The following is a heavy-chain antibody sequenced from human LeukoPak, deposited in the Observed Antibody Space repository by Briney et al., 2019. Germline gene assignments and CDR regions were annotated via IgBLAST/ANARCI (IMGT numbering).Heavy chain of an antibody. CDR3: AREVAAAGPLGY. V-gene: IGHV1-69*04. D-gene: IGHD6-13*01. J-gene: IGHJ4*02. CDR2: ITPILGIA. CDR1: GGTFSSYA. Sequence: ASVKVSCKASGGTFSSYAISWVRQAPGQGLEWMGRITPILGIANYAQKFQGRVTITADRSTSTAYMELSSLRSEDTAVYYCAREVAAAGPLGYWGQGTLVTVSS.